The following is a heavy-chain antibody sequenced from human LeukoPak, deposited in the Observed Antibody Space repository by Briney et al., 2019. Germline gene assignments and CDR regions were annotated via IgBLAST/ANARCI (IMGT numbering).Heavy chain of an antibody. J-gene: IGHJ4*02. CDR3: ARGRTLYYYDSSGYIFDY. Sequence: PSETLSLTCTVSGCSISSYYWSWVRQPAGKGLEWIGRIYTSGSTNYNPSLKSRVTMSVDTSKNQFSLTLSSVTAADTAVYYCARGRTLYYYDSSGYIFDYWGQGTLVTVSS. CDR1: GCSISSYY. D-gene: IGHD3-22*01. CDR2: IYTSGST. V-gene: IGHV4-4*07.